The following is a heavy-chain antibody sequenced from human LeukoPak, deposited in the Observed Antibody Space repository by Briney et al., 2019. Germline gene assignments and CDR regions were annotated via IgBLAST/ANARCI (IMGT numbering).Heavy chain of an antibody. CDR1: GGSISSYY. D-gene: IGHD2-21*01. CDR2: IYYVGST. V-gene: IGHV4-59*08. J-gene: IGHJ5*02. CDR3: ARRVKKNNWFDP. Sequence: PAETLSLTCTVSGGSISSYYWSWIRQPPGKGLEWMGYIYYVGSTNYNPSLKSRVHISVDTSKTQFHLKLSSVTAAEPAVYYCARRVKKNNWFDPWRQGTLVTVSS.